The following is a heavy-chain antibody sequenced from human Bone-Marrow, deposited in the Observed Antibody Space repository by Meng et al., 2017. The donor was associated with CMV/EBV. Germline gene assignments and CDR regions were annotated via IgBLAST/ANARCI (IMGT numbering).Heavy chain of an antibody. CDR1: GFTFSSSW. CDR2: INTDGSGP. CDR3: ARNFAGGLAV. V-gene: IGHV3-74*01. J-gene: IGHJ6*02. Sequence: GESLKLSCVASGFTFSSSWLHWARQAPGKGVVWVSRINTDGSGPGYADSVKGRFTISRDNAKNTLYLQMNNLRVEDTAVYYCARNFAGGLAVWGPGTTVTVSS. D-gene: IGHD2/OR15-2a*01.